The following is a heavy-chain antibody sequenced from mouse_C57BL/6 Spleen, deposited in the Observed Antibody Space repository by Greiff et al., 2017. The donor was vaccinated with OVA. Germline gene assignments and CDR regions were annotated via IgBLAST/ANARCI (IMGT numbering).Heavy chain of an antibody. CDR2: IYPGDGDT. D-gene: IGHD4-1*01. Sequence: QVQLQQSGPELVKPGASVKISCKASGYAFSSSWMNWVKQRPGKGLEWIGRIYPGDGDTNYNGKFKGKATLTADKSSSTAYMQLSSLTSEDSAVYFCARRDWESVDYWGQGTTLTVSS. CDR3: ARRDWESVDY. CDR1: GYAFSSSW. V-gene: IGHV1-82*01. J-gene: IGHJ2*01.